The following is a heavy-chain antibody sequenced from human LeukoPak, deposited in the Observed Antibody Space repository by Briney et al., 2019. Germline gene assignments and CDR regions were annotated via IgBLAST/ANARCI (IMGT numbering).Heavy chain of an antibody. J-gene: IGHJ3*02. V-gene: IGHV3-73*01. Sequence: GGSLRLSCAASGFTFSGSAMHWARKASGKGLKWVGRIRSKANSYATAYAASVKGRFTIPRDDSKNTAYLQMNSLKTEDTAVYYCTRHFTRGYIAWDAFDIWGQGTMVTVSS. D-gene: IGHD5-18*01. CDR1: GFTFSGSA. CDR3: TRHFTRGYIAWDAFDI. CDR2: IRSKANSYAT.